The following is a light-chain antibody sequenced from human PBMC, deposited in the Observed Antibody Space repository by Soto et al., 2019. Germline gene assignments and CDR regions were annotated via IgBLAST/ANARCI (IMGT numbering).Light chain of an antibody. CDR1: QSVLYSPSNKNY. CDR3: QQYFTTNPT. J-gene: IGKJ1*01. CDR2: WAS. V-gene: IGKV4-1*01. Sequence: IVMTQSPDSLAVSLGERATINCKSSQSVLYSPSNKNYLAWYQQKAGQPPKLLVSWASTREFGGPDRFSGSGSETDFTLTISSLQAEDVAVYYCQQYFTTNPTFGQGTKVEIK.